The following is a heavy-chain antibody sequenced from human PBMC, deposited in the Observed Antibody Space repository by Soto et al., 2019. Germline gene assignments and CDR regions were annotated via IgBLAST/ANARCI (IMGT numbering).Heavy chain of an antibody. CDR1: GFTFSSYA. CDR3: AIDRQSSHPRGGMDV. Sequence: XVCLALSCAASGFTFSSYAVNWVRQAPGKGLEWVSAISGTGYNTYYADSLKGRFTISRDNSKNTLSLQMNSLRAEDTAVYYCAIDRQSSHPRGGMDVCGQRTTVTVSS. J-gene: IGHJ6*02. CDR2: ISGTGYNT. D-gene: IGHD3-10*01. V-gene: IGHV3-23*01.